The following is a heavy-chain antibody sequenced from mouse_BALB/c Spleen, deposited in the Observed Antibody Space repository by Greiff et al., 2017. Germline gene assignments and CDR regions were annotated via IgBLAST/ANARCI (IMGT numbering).Heavy chain of an antibody. Sequence: EVKLMESGPELVKPGASVKMSCKASGYTFTSYVMHWVKQKPGQGLEWIGYINPYNDGTKYNEKFKGKATLTSDKSSSTAYMELSSLTSEDSAVYYCARVYGNYQGAMDYWGQGTSVTVSS. CDR2: INPYNDGT. V-gene: IGHV1-14*01. CDR3: ARVYGNYQGAMDY. CDR1: GYTFTSYV. J-gene: IGHJ4*01. D-gene: IGHD2-10*02.